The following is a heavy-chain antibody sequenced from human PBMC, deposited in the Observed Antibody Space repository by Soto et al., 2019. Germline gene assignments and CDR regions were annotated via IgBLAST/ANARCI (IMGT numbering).Heavy chain of an antibody. Sequence: PGGSLRLSCAASGFTFTSYGMHWVLQAPCKGLEWVAGIWYDGNSKYYEDSVKGRFTISRDNSKNTLYLEMNSLRGDDTAVYYCAREYCSGGSCYSYSDYYYYYMDVWGKGTTVTVSS. J-gene: IGHJ6*03. D-gene: IGHD2-15*01. CDR3: AREYCSGGSCYSYSDYYYYYMDV. CDR2: IWYDGNSK. CDR1: GFTFTSYG. V-gene: IGHV3-33*01.